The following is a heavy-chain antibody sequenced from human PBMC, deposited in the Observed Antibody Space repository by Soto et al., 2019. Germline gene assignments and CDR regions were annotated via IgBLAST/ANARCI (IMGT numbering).Heavy chain of an antibody. Sequence: QVQLQESGPGLVKPSGTLSLTCAVSGGSISSSNWWSWVRQPPGKGLEWIGEMYHSGSTNHNPSPKSRVTISVDTSKNQFSLKLSSVTAAATAVYYCARAHCSGGSCYSVQHWFDPWGQGTLVTVSS. CDR1: GGSISSSNW. CDR2: MYHSGST. D-gene: IGHD2-15*01. CDR3: ARAHCSGGSCYSVQHWFDP. J-gene: IGHJ5*02. V-gene: IGHV4-4*02.